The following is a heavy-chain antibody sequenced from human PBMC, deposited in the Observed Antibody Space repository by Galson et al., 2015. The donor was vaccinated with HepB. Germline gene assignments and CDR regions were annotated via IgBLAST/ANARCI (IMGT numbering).Heavy chain of an antibody. D-gene: IGHD3-3*01. CDR3: ARDTIFGVVIGRPNWFDP. CDR2: IYWNDDK. Sequence: PALVKPTQTLTLTCTFSGFSLSTSGVGVGWIRQPPGKALEWLALIYWNDDKRYSPSLKSRLTITKDTSKNQVVLTMTNMDPVDTATYYCARDTIFGVVIGRPNWFDPWGQGTLVTVSS. CDR1: GFSLSTSGVG. V-gene: IGHV2-5*01. J-gene: IGHJ5*02.